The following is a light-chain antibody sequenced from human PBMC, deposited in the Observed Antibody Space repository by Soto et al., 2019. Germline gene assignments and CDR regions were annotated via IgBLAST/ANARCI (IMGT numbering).Light chain of an antibody. CDR1: QSVSSNY. V-gene: IGKV3-20*01. J-gene: IGKJ2*01. Sequence: EIVLTQSPGTLSLSPGERATLSCRASQSVSSNYLAWYQQKPGQAPRLLIYGASRGAAGIPDRFSGSGSGTDFTLTINSLEPEDFAVYFCQQYGRSPMFTLGQGTKLEIK. CDR2: GAS. CDR3: QQYGRSPMFT.